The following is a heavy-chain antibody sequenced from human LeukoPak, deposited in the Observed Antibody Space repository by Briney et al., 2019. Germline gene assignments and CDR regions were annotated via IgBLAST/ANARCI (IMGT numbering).Heavy chain of an antibody. J-gene: IGHJ4*02. Sequence: SQTLSLTCAISGDSVSSNRAAWNWIRQSPSRGLEWLGRTYYRSKWYNDYAVSVKSRITFNPDTSKNQFSLQLNSVTPEGTAVYYCARDGHAPNSPYYFDSWGQGILVTVSS. V-gene: IGHV6-1*01. CDR2: TYYRSKWYN. D-gene: IGHD4-23*01. CDR1: GDSVSSNRAA. CDR3: ARDGHAPNSPYYFDS.